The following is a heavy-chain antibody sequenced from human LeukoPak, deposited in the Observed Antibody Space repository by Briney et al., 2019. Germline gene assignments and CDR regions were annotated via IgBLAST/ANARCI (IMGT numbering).Heavy chain of an antibody. CDR2: IRSKAYGGTT. Sequence: GGSLRLSCTASGLTFGDYAMSWFRQAPGKGLELVSFIRSKAYGGTTEYAASVKGRFTISRDDSKSIAYLQMNSLKTEDTAVYYCTSREKYSYGGASNYWGQGTLVTVSS. CDR1: GLTFGDYA. V-gene: IGHV3-49*03. CDR3: TSREKYSYGGASNY. J-gene: IGHJ4*02. D-gene: IGHD5-18*01.